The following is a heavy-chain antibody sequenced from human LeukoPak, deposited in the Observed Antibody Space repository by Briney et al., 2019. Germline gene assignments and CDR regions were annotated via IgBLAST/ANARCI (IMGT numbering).Heavy chain of an antibody. CDR3: AKRGVVIRVFLVGFHKEAYYFDS. CDR2: ISGSDGGA. Sequence: GGSLRLSCAVSGITLSNYGMSWVRQAPGKGLEWVAGISGSDGGAQYADSVKGRITISRDNAKNRLYLHMNSLRAEDTAMYFCAKRGVVIRVFLVGFHKEAYYFDSWGQGVLVTVSS. D-gene: IGHD3-10*01. V-gene: IGHV3-23*01. J-gene: IGHJ4*02. CDR1: GITLSNYG.